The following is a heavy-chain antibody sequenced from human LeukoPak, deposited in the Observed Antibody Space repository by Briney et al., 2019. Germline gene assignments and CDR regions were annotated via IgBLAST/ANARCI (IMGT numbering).Heavy chain of an antibody. CDR3: ARNEGSMVRGVITLGS. V-gene: IGHV3-30-3*01. J-gene: IGHJ4*02. CDR1: GFTFSTYA. CDR2: ISYDGSKK. Sequence: GGSLRLSCAASGFTFSTYALHWVRQAPGKGLEWVAVISYDGSKKYYADSVKGRFTISRDSSKNTLYLQMNSLRADDTAVYYCARNEGSMVRGVITLGSWGQGTLVTVPS. D-gene: IGHD3-10*01.